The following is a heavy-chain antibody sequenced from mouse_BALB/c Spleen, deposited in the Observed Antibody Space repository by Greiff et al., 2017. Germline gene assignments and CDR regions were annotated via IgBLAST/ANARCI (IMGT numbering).Heavy chain of an antibody. CDR3: ARHEGLRRGCAY. J-gene: IGHJ3*01. V-gene: IGHV5-12-1*01. CDR2: ISSGGGST. D-gene: IGHD2-4*01. CDR1: GFAFSSYD. Sequence: EVKLMESGGGLVKPGGSLKLSCAASGFAFSSYDMSWVRQTPEKRLEWVAYISSGGGSTYYPDTVKGRFTISRDNAKNTLYLQMSSLKSEDTAMYYCARHEGLRRGCAYWGQGTLVTVSA.